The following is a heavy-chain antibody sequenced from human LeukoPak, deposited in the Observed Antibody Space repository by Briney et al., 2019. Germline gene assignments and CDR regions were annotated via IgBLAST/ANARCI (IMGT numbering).Heavy chain of an antibody. CDR2: IYYSGST. CDR3: ARLPYYYDSSGYYANYYYYYGMDV. V-gene: IGHV4-59*08. CDR1: GGSISSYY. D-gene: IGHD3-22*01. Sequence: SETLSLTCTVSGGSISSYYWSWIRQPPGKGLEWIGYIYYSGSTNYNPSLKSRVTISADTSKNQFSLKLSSVTAADTAVYYCARLPYYYDSSGYYANYYYYYGMDVWGQGTTVTVSS. J-gene: IGHJ6*02.